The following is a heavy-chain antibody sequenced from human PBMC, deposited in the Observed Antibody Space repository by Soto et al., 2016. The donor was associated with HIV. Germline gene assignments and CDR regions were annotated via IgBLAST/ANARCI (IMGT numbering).Heavy chain of an antibody. CDR2: ISRSSTYI. Sequence: EVQLVESGGGLVKPGESLRLSCTGSEFTFRTYSMNWVRQAPGKGLEWVSSISRSSTYIYYADSVKGRFTISRDNAKNLLYLQMNSLRAEDTAVYYCAGAETYSSSYQDWGQGTLVTVSS. CDR1: EFTFRTYS. J-gene: IGHJ4*02. D-gene: IGHD6-13*01. V-gene: IGHV3-21*01. CDR3: AGAETYSSSYQD.